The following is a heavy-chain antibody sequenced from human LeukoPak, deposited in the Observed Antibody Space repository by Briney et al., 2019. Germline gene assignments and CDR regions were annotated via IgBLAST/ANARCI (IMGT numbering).Heavy chain of an antibody. J-gene: IGHJ4*02. CDR3: ARGTMVRGVILNFDY. Sequence: ASVKVSCKASGYMFTNYYIHWVRQAPGQGLEWMGWISAYNGNTNYAQKLQGRVTMTTDTSTSTAYMELRSLRSDDTAVYYCARGTMVRGVILNFDYWGQGTLVTVSS. CDR1: GYMFTNYY. D-gene: IGHD3-10*01. CDR2: ISAYNGNT. V-gene: IGHV1-18*04.